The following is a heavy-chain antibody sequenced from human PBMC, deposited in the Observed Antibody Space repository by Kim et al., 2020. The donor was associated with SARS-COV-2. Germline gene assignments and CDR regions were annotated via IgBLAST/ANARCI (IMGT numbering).Heavy chain of an antibody. CDR3: TTAGSY. V-gene: IGHV3-15*01. D-gene: IGHD2-15*01. Sequence: TERGTKDYAAPVKGRFTISRDDSKNTLYLEMNSLKTKDTAVYYCTTAGSYWGQGTLVTVSS. J-gene: IGHJ4*02. CDR2: TERGTK.